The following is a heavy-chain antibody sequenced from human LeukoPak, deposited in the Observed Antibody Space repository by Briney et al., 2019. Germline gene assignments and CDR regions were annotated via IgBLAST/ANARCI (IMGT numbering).Heavy chain of an antibody. Sequence: SVKVSCKTSGGSIDDYGINWVRQAPGQGLEWMGGVIPASETKSAQRFQGRLSITADTSTNTVYMDLSSLKSDDTAVYFCVRSSAPLGGLGDSGGWFDAWGQGTLITVAS. CDR3: VRSSAPLGGLGDSGGWFDA. D-gene: IGHD4-23*01. CDR2: VIPASET. J-gene: IGHJ5*02. V-gene: IGHV1-69*06. CDR1: GGSIDDYG.